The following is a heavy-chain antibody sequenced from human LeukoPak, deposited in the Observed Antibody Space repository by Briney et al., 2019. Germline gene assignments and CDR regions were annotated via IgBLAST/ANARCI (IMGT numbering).Heavy chain of an antibody. Sequence: PGGSLRLSCAGSGFTFSSYSMNWVRQAPGKGLEWVSSISSSSSYIYYADSVKGRFTISRYNAKNSLYLQMNSLRAEDTAVYYCAKDHRSGGNIDYWGQGTLVTVSS. V-gene: IGHV3-21*01. D-gene: IGHD2-15*01. CDR3: AKDHRSGGNIDY. CDR1: GFTFSSYS. J-gene: IGHJ4*02. CDR2: ISSSSSYI.